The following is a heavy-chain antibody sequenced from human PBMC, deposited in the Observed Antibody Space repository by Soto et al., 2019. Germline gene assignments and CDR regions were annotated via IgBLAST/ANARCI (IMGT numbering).Heavy chain of an antibody. J-gene: IGHJ4*02. CDR2: ISSSGGST. D-gene: IGHD3-22*01. V-gene: IGHV3-23*01. CDR1: GFTFSSYA. CDR3: AKYQPMTQPRPYFDY. Sequence: EVQLLESGGDLIQPGGSLRLSCAASGFTFSSYAMSWVRQAPGKGLGWVSAISSSGGSTFYADSVKGRFTISRDNSRNTLYLQMNSLRAEDPAIYYCAKYQPMTQPRPYFDYWGQGTLVTVSS.